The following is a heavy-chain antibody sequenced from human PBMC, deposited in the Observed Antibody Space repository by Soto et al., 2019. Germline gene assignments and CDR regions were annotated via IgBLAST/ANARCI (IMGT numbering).Heavy chain of an antibody. D-gene: IGHD6-25*01. CDR2: ISPHNGAT. Sequence: ASVKVSCKASGYTFTNYGISWVRQAPGQGLEWMGWISPHNGATKYAHKVQDRLTMATVTSTKTGYRYQRNLISYCASVCYCAWGFLACRSGHYYFYYMDVWGQGTTVTVSS. V-gene: IGHV1-18*01. CDR3: AWGFLACRSGHYYFYYMDV. J-gene: IGHJ6*03. CDR1: GYTFTNYG.